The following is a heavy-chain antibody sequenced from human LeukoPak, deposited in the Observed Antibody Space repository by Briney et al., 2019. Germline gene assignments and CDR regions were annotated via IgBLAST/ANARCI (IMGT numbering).Heavy chain of an antibody. CDR1: GFTVSSNY. V-gene: IGHV3-66*01. CDR3: ASYCSGGSCYPGDFDY. J-gene: IGHJ4*02. D-gene: IGHD2-15*01. Sequence: SGGSLRLSCAASGFTVSSNYMSWVRQAPGKGLEWVSVIYSGGSTYYADSVKGRFTISRDNSKNTLYLQMNSLRAEDTAVYYCASYCSGGSCYPGDFDYWGQGTLVTVSS. CDR2: IYSGGST.